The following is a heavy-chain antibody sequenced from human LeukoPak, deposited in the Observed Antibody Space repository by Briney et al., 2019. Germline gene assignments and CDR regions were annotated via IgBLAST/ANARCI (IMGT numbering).Heavy chain of an antibody. J-gene: IGHJ4*02. D-gene: IGHD5-18*01. Sequence: GGSLRLSCAASGFTFSSYAMSWVRQAPGKGLEWVSAISGSGDSTFYADSVKGRFTISRDNSMNTLYLQMNSLRAEDTAVYYCAKDDRIQTRRYSYNYWGQGTLVTVSS. V-gene: IGHV3-23*01. CDR3: AKDDRIQTRRYSYNY. CDR1: GFTFSSYA. CDR2: ISGSGDST.